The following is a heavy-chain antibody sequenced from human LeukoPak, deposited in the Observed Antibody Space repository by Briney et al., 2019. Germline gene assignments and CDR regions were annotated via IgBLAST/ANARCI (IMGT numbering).Heavy chain of an antibody. CDR3: AAERFGELLGGAFDI. J-gene: IGHJ3*02. CDR2: INPNSGGT. Sequence: ASVKVSCKASGYTFTGYYMHWVRQAPGQGLEWMGRINPNSGGTNYAQKFQGRVTMTRDTSISTAYMELSRLRSDDTAVYYCAAERFGELLGGAFDIWGQGTMVTVSS. D-gene: IGHD3-10*01. CDR1: GYTFTGYY. V-gene: IGHV1-2*06.